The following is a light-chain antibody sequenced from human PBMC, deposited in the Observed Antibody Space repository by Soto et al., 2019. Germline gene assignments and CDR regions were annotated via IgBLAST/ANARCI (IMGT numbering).Light chain of an antibody. CDR3: QSYDSSNFWV. V-gene: IGLV6-57*02. Sequence: NFMLTQPHSVSESPGKTVTISCTGSSGSIPSNYVQWYQQRPGSAPTTVIYEDNQRPSGVPDRFSGSIDSSSNSASLTISGLKTEDEADYYCQSYDSSNFWVFGGGTKLTVL. CDR1: SGSIPSNY. J-gene: IGLJ3*02. CDR2: EDN.